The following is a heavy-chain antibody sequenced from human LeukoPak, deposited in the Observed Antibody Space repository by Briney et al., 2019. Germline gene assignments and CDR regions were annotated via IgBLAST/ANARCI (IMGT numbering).Heavy chain of an antibody. CDR1: GFTFNNYA. J-gene: IGHJ4*02. Sequence: PGGSLSLSCAASGFTFNNYAMNWVRQAPGKGLQWVSAVSGDGQRTFYADSVKGRFTIFRDNSMNTLSLRMNSLGVEDTAVYYCAKEQDNLLLLSHFDSWGQGILVTVSA. V-gene: IGHV3-23*01. D-gene: IGHD1-14*01. CDR3: AKEQDNLLLLSHFDS. CDR2: VSGDGQRT.